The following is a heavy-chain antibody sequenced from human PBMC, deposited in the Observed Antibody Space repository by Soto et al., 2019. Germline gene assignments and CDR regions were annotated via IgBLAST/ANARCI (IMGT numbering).Heavy chain of an antibody. CDR3: AGPYSSGEYYYYYYGMDV. V-gene: IGHV1-69*13. CDR2: IIPIFGTA. Sequence: SVRVSCRASGVTFSSYAISWVLQAPGQGLEWMGGIIPIFGTANYAQKFQGRVTITADESTSTAYMELSSLRSEDTAVYYCAGPYSSGEYYYYYYGMDVWGQGTTVTVSS. CDR1: GVTFSSYA. J-gene: IGHJ6*02. D-gene: IGHD6-25*01.